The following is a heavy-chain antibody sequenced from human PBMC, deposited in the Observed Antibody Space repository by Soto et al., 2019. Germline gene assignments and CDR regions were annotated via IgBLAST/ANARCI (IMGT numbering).Heavy chain of an antibody. D-gene: IGHD6-19*01. J-gene: IGHJ4*02. CDR3: ARDALTDSSGWYGDYFDY. CDR2: IKQDGREK. CDR1: GFTFSSYW. Sequence: EVQLVESGGGLVQPGGSLRLSCAASGFTFSSYWMSWVRQAPGKGLEWVANIKQDGREKYYVDSVKGRFTISRDNAKNSLYLQMNSLRAEDTAVYYCARDALTDSSGWYGDYFDYWGQGTLVTVSS. V-gene: IGHV3-7*01.